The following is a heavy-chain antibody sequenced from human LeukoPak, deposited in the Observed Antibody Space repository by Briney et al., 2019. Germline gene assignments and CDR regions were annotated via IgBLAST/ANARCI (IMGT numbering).Heavy chain of an antibody. J-gene: IGHJ5*02. CDR3: ARCGSLPSWFDP. CDR2: IYYSGST. Sequence: SETLSLTCTVSGGSISSSSYYWGWIRQPPGKGLEWIGSIYYSGSTYYNPSLKSRVTISVDTSKNQLSLKLSSVTAADTAVYYCARCGSLPSWFDPWGQGTLVTVSS. V-gene: IGHV4-39*07. CDR1: GGSISSSSYY. D-gene: IGHD1-26*01.